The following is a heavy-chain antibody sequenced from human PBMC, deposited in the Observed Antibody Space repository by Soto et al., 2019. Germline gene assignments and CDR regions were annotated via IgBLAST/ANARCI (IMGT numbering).Heavy chain of an antibody. Sequence: EVQLLESGGGLVQPGGSLRLSCAASGFTFSSYAMSWVRQAPGKGLEWVSAISGSGGSTYYADSVKGRFTISRDNSKNTLYLQMNSLRAEDTAVYYCAKTRGRYCSGGSCYPYYYYGMDVWGQGTTVTVSS. CDR1: GFTFSSYA. CDR2: ISGSGGST. CDR3: AKTRGRYCSGGSCYPYYYYGMDV. J-gene: IGHJ6*02. D-gene: IGHD2-15*01. V-gene: IGHV3-23*01.